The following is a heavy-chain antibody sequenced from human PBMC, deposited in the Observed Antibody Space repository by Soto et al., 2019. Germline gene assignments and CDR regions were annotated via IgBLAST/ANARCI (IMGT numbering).Heavy chain of an antibody. D-gene: IGHD3-16*02. CDR2: IYYSGST. J-gene: IGHJ4*02. V-gene: IGHV4-30-4*01. CDR1: GVSVSGGSYC. CDR3: ARDRGLRLGELSFPYYY. Sequence: PSEALSLTCTVSGVSVSGGSYCWSWIRQPPGKGLEWIGYIYYSGSTYYNPSLKSRVTISVDTSKNQFSLKLSSVTAADTAVYYCARDRGLRLGELSFPYYYWGQGTLVTVSS.